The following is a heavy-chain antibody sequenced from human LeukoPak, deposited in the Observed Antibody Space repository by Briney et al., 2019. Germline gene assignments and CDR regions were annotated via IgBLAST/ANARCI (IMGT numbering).Heavy chain of an antibody. CDR2: IYTSGST. D-gene: IGHD6-19*01. V-gene: IGHV4-4*07. J-gene: IGHJ3*02. CDR1: GGSISSYY. Sequence: NPSETLSLTCTVSGGSISSYYLSWIRQPAGKGLEWIGRIYTSGSTNYNPSLKSRVTMSVDTSKNQFSLKLTSVTAADTAVYYCARPQGGWSSDAFDIWGQGTMVTVSS. CDR3: ARPQGGWSSDAFDI.